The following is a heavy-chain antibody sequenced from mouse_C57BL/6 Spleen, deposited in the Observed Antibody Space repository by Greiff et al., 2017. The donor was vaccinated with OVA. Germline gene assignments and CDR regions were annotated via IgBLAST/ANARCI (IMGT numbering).Heavy chain of an antibody. Sequence: QVQLQQPGAELVRPGTSVKLSCKASGYTFTSYWMHWVKQRPGQGLEWIGVIDPSDSYTNYNQKFKGKATLTVDTSSSTAYMQLSSLISEDSAVYYCASSLRPWFAYWGQGTLVTVSA. CDR2: IDPSDSYT. D-gene: IGHD2-4*01. CDR1: GYTFTSYW. J-gene: IGHJ3*01. V-gene: IGHV1-59*01. CDR3: ASSLRPWFAY.